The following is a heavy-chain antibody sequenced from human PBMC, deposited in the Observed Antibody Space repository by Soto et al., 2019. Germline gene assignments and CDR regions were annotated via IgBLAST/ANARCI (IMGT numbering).Heavy chain of an antibody. CDR2: IIPILGIA. Sequence: QVQLVQSGAEVKKPGSSVKVSCKASGGTFSSYTISWVRQAPGQGLEWMGRIIPILGIANYAQKFQGIVTNTADKSTSTAYMELSSLRSEDTAVYYCARDTPDAFGYYYYMDVWGKGTTVTVSS. CDR3: ARDTPDAFGYYYYMDV. D-gene: IGHD2-2*01. CDR1: GGTFSSYT. J-gene: IGHJ6*03. V-gene: IGHV1-69*08.